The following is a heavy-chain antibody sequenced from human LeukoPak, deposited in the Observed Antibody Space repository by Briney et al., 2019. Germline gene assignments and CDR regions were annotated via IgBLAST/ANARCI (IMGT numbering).Heavy chain of an antibody. V-gene: IGHV4-4*07. Sequence: SETPSLTCSVSGGSMSRYYWSWIRQPAGKGLEWIGRIYNSGNTNYNPSLKSRVTMSLDTPKNQFSLRLSSVIAADTAVYYCARSGTFDQSAGFYYYYMDVWGRGTTVTVSS. J-gene: IGHJ6*03. D-gene: IGHD1-26*01. CDR1: GGSMSRYY. CDR3: ARSGTFDQSAGFYYYYMDV. CDR2: IYNSGNT.